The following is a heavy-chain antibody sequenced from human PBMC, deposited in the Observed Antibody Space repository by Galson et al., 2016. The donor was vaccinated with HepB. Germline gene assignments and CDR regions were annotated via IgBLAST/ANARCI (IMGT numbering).Heavy chain of an antibody. CDR2: ISSDGGST. D-gene: IGHD6-13*01. J-gene: IGHJ4*02. CDR1: GFTFSRFA. V-gene: IGHV3-64D*06. CDR3: ATDTRLGSSATIVDY. Sequence: SLRLSCAASGFTFSRFAMHWVRQVPGKGPEYVSAISSDGGSTKYADSVKGRFSISRDNAKNTLYLQMSSLRTEDTAVYYCATDTRLGSSATIVDYWGQGTWFTV.